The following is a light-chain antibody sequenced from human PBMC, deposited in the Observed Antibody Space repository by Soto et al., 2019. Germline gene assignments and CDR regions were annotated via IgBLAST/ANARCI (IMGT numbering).Light chain of an antibody. CDR1: QSVSSY. V-gene: IGKV3-20*01. J-gene: IGKJ1*01. CDR3: QHYGSSPRT. Sequence: EIVLTQSPATLSLSPGERATLSCRASQSVSSYLAWYQQKPGQAPRLLIYGASSRATGIPDRFSGSGSGTDFNLTISRLEPEDFAMYYCQHYGSSPRTFGQGTKVDIK. CDR2: GAS.